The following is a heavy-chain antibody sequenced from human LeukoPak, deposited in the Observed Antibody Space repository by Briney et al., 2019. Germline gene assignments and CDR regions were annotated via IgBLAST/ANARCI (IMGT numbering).Heavy chain of an antibody. CDR3: AGLQVMTTVTTSYFDY. D-gene: IGHD4-17*01. CDR1: GGSFSGYY. V-gene: IGHV4-34*01. J-gene: IGHJ4*02. Sequence: SETLSLTCAVYGGSFSGYYWSWIRQPPGKGLGWIGEINHSGSTNYNPSLKSRVTISVDTSKNQFSLKLSSVTAADTAVYYCAGLQVMTTVTTSYFDYWGQGTLVTVSS. CDR2: INHSGST.